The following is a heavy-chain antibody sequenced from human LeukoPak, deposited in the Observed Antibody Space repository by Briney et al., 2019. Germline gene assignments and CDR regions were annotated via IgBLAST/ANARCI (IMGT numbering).Heavy chain of an antibody. D-gene: IGHD2-8*01. CDR3: ARAAPVYASYYYYYYMDV. J-gene: IGHJ6*03. Sequence: ASVKVSCKASGYTFTSYDINWVRQATGQGLEWMGWMNPNSGNTGYAQKFQGRVTITRNTSISTAYMELSSLRSEDTAVYYCARAAPVYASYYYYYYMDVWGKGTTVTVSS. CDR1: GYTFTSYD. CDR2: MNPNSGNT. V-gene: IGHV1-8*03.